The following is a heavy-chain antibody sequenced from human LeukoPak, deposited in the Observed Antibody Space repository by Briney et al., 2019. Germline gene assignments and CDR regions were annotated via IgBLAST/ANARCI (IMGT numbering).Heavy chain of an antibody. D-gene: IGHD6-13*01. CDR1: GFVFSNYA. J-gene: IGHJ4*02. Sequence: GGSPRLSCAASGFVFSNYAMSWVRQAPGKGLEWVSTISGTGANTYYAGSVKGRFIISRDNSKNTLFLQMNSLRAEDTAVYFCAKDVLAAAGYYFDYWGQGTLATVSS. V-gene: IGHV3-23*01. CDR2: ISGTGANT. CDR3: AKDVLAAAGYYFDY.